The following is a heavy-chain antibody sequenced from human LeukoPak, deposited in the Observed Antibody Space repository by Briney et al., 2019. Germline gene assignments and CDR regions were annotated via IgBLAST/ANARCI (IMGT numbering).Heavy chain of an antibody. CDR2: ISGSGGST. CDR1: GFTFSSYA. D-gene: IGHD3-22*01. Sequence: PGGSLRLSCAAPGFTFSSYAMSWVRQAPGKGLEWVSAISGSGGSTYYADSVKGRFTISRDNAKNSLYLQMNSLRAEDTALYYCARVSRDYYDSSGYPYWGQGTLVTVSS. CDR3: ARVSRDYYDSSGYPY. V-gene: IGHV3-23*01. J-gene: IGHJ4*02.